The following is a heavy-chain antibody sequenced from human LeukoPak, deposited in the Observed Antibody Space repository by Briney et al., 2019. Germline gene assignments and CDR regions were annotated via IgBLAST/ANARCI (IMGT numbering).Heavy chain of an antibody. Sequence: KPGGSLRLSCAASGFSFSSYSMNWVRQAPGKGLEWVSSISSSSSSYIYYVDSVKGRFTISRDNAKNSLYLQMNGLRAEDTAVYYCAREGPMLRGVIGGKIDYWGQGTLVTVSS. D-gene: IGHD3-10*01. CDR2: ISSSSSSYI. CDR3: AREGPMLRGVIGGKIDY. CDR1: GFSFSSYS. J-gene: IGHJ4*02. V-gene: IGHV3-21*04.